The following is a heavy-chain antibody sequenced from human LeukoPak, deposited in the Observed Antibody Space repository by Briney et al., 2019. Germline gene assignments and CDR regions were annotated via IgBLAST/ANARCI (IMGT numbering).Heavy chain of an antibody. J-gene: IGHJ4*02. V-gene: IGHV3-48*01. CDR3: ARVRYDSGWYDY. CDR2: ITRSSTTI. CDR1: GFNFSIYS. Sequence: GGSLRLSCAASGFNFSIYSMNWVRQAPGKGLEWVSYITRSSTTIYYADSVKGRFTISRDNAKNSLYLQMNSLRAEDAAVYYCARVRYDSGWYDYWGQGAQVIVSS. D-gene: IGHD6-19*01.